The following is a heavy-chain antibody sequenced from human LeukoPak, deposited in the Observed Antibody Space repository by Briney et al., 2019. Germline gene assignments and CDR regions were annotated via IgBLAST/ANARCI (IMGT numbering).Heavy chain of an antibody. Sequence: GGSLRLSCAASGFTFSSYAMTWVRQAPGKGLEWVSSISTSGVSTNYAVSVKGRFTISRDNSKTMVYLQMNSLRAEDTAVYYCAKNTSGTYLDYWGQGILVTVSS. CDR2: ISTSGVST. CDR1: GFTFSSYA. J-gene: IGHJ4*02. D-gene: IGHD1-26*01. V-gene: IGHV3-23*01. CDR3: AKNTSGTYLDY.